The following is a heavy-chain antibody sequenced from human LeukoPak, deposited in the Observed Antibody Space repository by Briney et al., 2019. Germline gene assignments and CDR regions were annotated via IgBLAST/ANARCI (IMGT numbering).Heavy chain of an antibody. Sequence: QSGGSLRLSCAASRFTFSSYAMSWVRQAPGKGLEWVSAISGSGGSTYYADSVKGRFTISRDNSKNTLYLQMNSLRAEDTAVYYCAKVPSSWYYFDYWGQGTLVTVSS. CDR1: RFTFSSYA. CDR3: AKVPSSWYYFDY. CDR2: ISGSGGST. D-gene: IGHD6-13*01. J-gene: IGHJ4*02. V-gene: IGHV3-23*01.